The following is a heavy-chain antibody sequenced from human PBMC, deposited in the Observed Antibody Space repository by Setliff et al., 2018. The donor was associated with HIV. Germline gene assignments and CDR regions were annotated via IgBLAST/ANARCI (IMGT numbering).Heavy chain of an antibody. D-gene: IGHD3-22*01. V-gene: IGHV1-69*13. CDR1: GGTFSSYG. Sequence: SVKVSCKTSGGTFSSYGISWVRQAPGQGLEWMGGIIPMFGTGFYAQKFQGRVTITADESTSTAYMELSSLRSEDTAVYYCARDYSPTFYYYDSSGTFDYWGQGTLVTVSS. J-gene: IGHJ4*02. CDR3: ARDYSPTFYYYDSSGTFDY. CDR2: IIPMFGTG.